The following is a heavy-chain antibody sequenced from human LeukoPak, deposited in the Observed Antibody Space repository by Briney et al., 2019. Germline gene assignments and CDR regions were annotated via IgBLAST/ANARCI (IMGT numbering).Heavy chain of an antibody. Sequence: PGGSLRLSCAASAFTFSSDGMHWVRQAPGKGLGWVASISYDGSEKYYGASVKGRLTISRDNSKNTLYLQMNSLRAEDTAVFYCAKDREGRGYNYGSYFDYWGQGTLVTVSS. D-gene: IGHD5-18*01. V-gene: IGHV3-30*18. CDR1: AFTFSSDG. CDR3: AKDREGRGYNYGSYFDY. CDR2: ISYDGSEK. J-gene: IGHJ4*02.